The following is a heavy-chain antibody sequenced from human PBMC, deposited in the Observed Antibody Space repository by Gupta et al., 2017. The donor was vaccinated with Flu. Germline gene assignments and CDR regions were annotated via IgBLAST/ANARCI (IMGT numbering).Heavy chain of an antibody. J-gene: IGHJ4*02. CDR3: ARGPPDCSGGSCYSPFDD. Sequence: EVQLLESGGGLVQPGGSLRLSCAASGFTFSSYAMSWVRQAPGKGLEWVSGISRSGGGTYYVDSVKGRFTVSRDNSKNTLYLQMNSLRADDTAVYYCARGPPDCSGGSCYSPFDDWGQGTLVTVSS. D-gene: IGHD2-15*01. V-gene: IGHV3-23*01. CDR2: ISRSGGGT. CDR1: GFTFSSYA.